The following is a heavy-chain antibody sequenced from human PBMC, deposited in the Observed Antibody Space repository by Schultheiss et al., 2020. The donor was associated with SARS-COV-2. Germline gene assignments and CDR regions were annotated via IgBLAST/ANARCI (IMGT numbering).Heavy chain of an antibody. CDR2: ISAYNGNT. Sequence: ASVKVSCKASGYTFTSYGISWVRQAPGQGLEWMGWISAYNGNTNYAQKLQGRVTMTTDTSTSTAYMELRSLRSDDTAVYYCARDPGPDWFGVSIDAFDIWGQGTMVTVSS. V-gene: IGHV1-18*01. CDR3: ARDPGPDWFGVSIDAFDI. J-gene: IGHJ3*02. CDR1: GYTFTSYG. D-gene: IGHD3-10*01.